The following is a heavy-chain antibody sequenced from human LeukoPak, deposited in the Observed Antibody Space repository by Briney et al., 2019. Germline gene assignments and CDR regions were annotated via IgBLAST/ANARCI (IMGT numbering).Heavy chain of an antibody. V-gene: IGHV4-34*01. CDR2: INHSGST. Sequence: SETLSLTCAVYGGSFSGYYWSWIRQPPGKGLEWIGEINHSGSTNYNPSLKSRDTISVDTSKNQFSLKLSSVTAADTAVYYCASPSRPEYCSSTSCGMDVWGQGTTVTVSS. CDR1: GGSFSGYY. D-gene: IGHD2-2*01. CDR3: ASPSRPEYCSSTSCGMDV. J-gene: IGHJ6*02.